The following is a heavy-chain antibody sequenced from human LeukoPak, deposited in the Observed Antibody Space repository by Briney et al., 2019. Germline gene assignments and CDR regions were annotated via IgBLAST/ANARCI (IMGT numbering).Heavy chain of an antibody. J-gene: IGHJ3*02. Sequence: GGSLRLSCAASGFTVSSNYMSWVRQAPGKGLEWVSIIYSGGSTFYADSVKGRFTISRDNSKNTLYLQMNSLRAEDTALYYCARDRDLMSDACDIWGQGTMVTVSS. V-gene: IGHV3-53*01. CDR3: ARDRDLMSDACDI. CDR1: GFTVSSNY. D-gene: IGHD3-16*01. CDR2: IYSGGST.